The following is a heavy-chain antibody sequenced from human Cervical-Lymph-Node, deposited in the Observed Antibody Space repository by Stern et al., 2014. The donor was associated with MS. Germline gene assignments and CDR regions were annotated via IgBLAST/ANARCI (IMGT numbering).Heavy chain of an antibody. V-gene: IGHV3-30*01. J-gene: IGHJ5*01. CDR3: AREGKVGAFFDS. Sequence: VQLVESGGGVVPPGRSLRLSCAASGFTFSSYPMHLVRQAPGKGLEWATIISKDGSTKYYADAVRGRFTISRDNSKNTLYLQMISLGTDDTAVYYCAREGKVGAFFDSWGQGTLVTVSS. CDR1: GFTFSSYP. CDR2: ISKDGSTK. D-gene: IGHD1-26*01.